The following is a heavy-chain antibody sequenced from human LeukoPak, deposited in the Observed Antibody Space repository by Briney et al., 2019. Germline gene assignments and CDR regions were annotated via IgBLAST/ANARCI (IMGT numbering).Heavy chain of an antibody. CDR2: IYYSGST. D-gene: IGHD1-26*01. Sequence: PSETLSLTCTVSGGSISSSSYYWSWIRQPPGKGLEWIGYIYYSGSTKYNPSLKSRVTIAVDTSKNQFSLKLSSVTAADTAVYYCSGSYLYSYYYYMDVWGKGTTVTISS. V-gene: IGHV4-61*01. CDR3: SGSYLYSYYYYMDV. CDR1: GGSISSSSYY. J-gene: IGHJ6*03.